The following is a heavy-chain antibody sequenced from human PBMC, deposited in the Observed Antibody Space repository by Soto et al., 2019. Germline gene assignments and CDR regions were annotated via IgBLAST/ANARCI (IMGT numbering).Heavy chain of an antibody. CDR1: GGSFSGYY. J-gene: IGHJ5*02. V-gene: IGHV4-34*01. D-gene: IGHD3-22*01. CDR2: IIHSGST. Sequence: QVQLQQWGAGLLKPSETLSLTCAVYGGSFSGYYWSWIRQPPGKGLEWIGEIIHSGSTNYNPSHKSRVTIAVETSKNQISLKLSSVTAADTAVYYCARGKAYYYVRSGYYEQYNWFDPWGQVTLVTCSS. CDR3: ARGKAYYYVRSGYYEQYNWFDP.